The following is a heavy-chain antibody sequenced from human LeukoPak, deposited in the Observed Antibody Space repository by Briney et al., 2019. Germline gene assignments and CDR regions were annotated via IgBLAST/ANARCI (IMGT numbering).Heavy chain of an antibody. Sequence: SETLSLTCSVSGGSISGYYWSWIRQPPGKGLEWIGYISYTGSTNSNPSLKSRVTISVDTSKNQFSLKLRPVTAADTAIYYCVRLNRYSGWFDPWGQGTLVTVSS. CDR2: ISYTGST. D-gene: IGHD5-12*01. CDR1: GGSISGYY. CDR3: VRLNRYSGWFDP. J-gene: IGHJ5*02. V-gene: IGHV4-59*08.